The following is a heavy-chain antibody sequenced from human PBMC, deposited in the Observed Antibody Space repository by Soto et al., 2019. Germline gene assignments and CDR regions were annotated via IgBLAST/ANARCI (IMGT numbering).Heavy chain of an antibody. CDR1: GATLDTFINYG. J-gene: IGHJ3*02. Sequence: QVQLVQSGAEVKKPGSSVRVSCKASGATLDTFINYGITWVRQAPGQGLEWMGGIIPVFGAANHAQKFQGRVTISADESTRTVNMELSSLRSEDTAVYYCARGAATKLLVLMYDALEIWGQGTRVNVS. CDR3: ARGAATKLLVLMYDALEI. V-gene: IGHV1-69*12. CDR2: IIPVFGAA. D-gene: IGHD5-12*01.